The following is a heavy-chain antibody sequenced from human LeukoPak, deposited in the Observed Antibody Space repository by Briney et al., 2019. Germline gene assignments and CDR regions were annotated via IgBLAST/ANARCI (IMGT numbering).Heavy chain of an antibody. CDR1: GGSISSYY. CDR3: ARAHDSSSCVDY. J-gene: IGHJ4*02. Sequence: TSETLSLTCTVSGGSISSYYWSWVRQPPGKGLEWIGYIYYSGSTNYNPSLKSRVTISVDTSKNQFSLKLSSVTAADTAVYYCARAHDSSSCVDYWGQGTLVTVSS. D-gene: IGHD6-13*01. CDR2: IYYSGST. V-gene: IGHV4-59*12.